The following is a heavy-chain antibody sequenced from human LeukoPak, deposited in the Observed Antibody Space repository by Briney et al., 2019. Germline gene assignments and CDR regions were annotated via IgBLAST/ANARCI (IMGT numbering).Heavy chain of an antibody. D-gene: IGHD5-24*01. V-gene: IGHV3-74*01. CDR1: GFTFTTYW. CDR2: INSDGSIT. Sequence: GGSLRLSRAASGFTFTTYWMHWVRQAPGKGLVWVSHINSDGSITSYADSVKGRFTISRDISKNTLYLQMNSLRVEDTAVYYCAKGPKLGDGFHCDSWGQGTLVTVSS. J-gene: IGHJ4*02. CDR3: AKGPKLGDGFHCDS.